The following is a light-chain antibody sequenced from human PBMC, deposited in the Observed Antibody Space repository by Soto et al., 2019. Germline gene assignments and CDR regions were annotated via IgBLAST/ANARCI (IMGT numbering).Light chain of an antibody. J-gene: IGKJ4*02. Sequence: EKVMTQSPAALSVSPGERATLSCRASQSVNSNLAWYQRKPGQAPRLLLYGASTRATGIPARFSGSASGTEFTLTISSLQSEDSAVYYGQQYNDWPLTFGGGTKVEIK. CDR2: GAS. CDR1: QSVNSN. CDR3: QQYNDWPLT. V-gene: IGKV3-15*01.